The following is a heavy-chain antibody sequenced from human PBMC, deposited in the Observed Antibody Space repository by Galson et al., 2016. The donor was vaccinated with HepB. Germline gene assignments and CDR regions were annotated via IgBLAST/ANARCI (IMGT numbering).Heavy chain of an antibody. V-gene: IGHV3-64D*06. J-gene: IGHJ3*02. CDR3: VKDQGGTWGAFDI. Sequence: SLRLSCAASGFTFSSYAIHWVRQAPGKGLEYLSEITGNGAITYYADSVKGRFTISRDNSRNTLYLQMSSLTTEDTAVYCCVKDQGGTWGAFDIWGQGTLVTVSS. CDR2: ITGNGAIT. CDR1: GFTFSSYA. D-gene: IGHD3-16*01.